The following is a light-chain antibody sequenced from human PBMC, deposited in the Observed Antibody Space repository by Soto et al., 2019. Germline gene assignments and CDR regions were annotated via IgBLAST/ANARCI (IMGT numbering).Light chain of an antibody. J-gene: IGLJ2*01. CDR2: GDN. Sequence: QAVVTQPPSASGTPGQRVTISCSGSGSSIGTNTVNWYQQLPGTAPKLLIYGDNQRPSGVPDRFSGSKSGTSASLAISGLQSEDEADYYCAAWDGSLNNVLFGGGTKVTVL. CDR3: AAWDGSLNNVL. V-gene: IGLV1-44*01. CDR1: GSSIGTNT.